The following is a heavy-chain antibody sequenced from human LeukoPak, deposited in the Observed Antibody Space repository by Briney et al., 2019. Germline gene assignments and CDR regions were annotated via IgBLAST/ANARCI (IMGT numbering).Heavy chain of an antibody. V-gene: IGHV3-30*03. J-gene: IGHJ4*02. D-gene: IGHD6-13*01. CDR2: ISYDGSNK. Sequence: GGSLRLSCAASGFTFSSYGMHWVRQAPGKGLEWVAVISYDGSNKYYADSVKGRFTISRDDAKNTLYLQMSSLSVDDTAIYYCTRGSPGYSSSWLDFWGQGILVTVSS. CDR1: GFTFSSYG. CDR3: TRGSPGYSSSWLDF.